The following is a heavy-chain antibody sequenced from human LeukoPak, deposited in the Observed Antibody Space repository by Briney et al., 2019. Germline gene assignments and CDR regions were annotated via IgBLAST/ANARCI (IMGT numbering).Heavy chain of an antibody. V-gene: IGHV3-74*01. CDR3: ARVDPTGDGYNCFDS. CDR2: INTDGSST. D-gene: IGHD5-24*01. J-gene: IGHJ4*02. CDR1: GFTFSTYW. Sequence: GGSLRLSCAASGFTFSTYWMHWVRQAPGKGLLWVARINTDGSSTLYADSVKGRFTISRDDAKSTLYLQMDSLRPEDTAVYYCARVDPTGDGYNCFDSWGQGTLVTVSS.